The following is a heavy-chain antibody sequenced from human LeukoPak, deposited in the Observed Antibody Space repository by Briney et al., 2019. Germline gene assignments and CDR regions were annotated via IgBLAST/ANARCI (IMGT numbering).Heavy chain of an antibody. D-gene: IGHD5-18*01. CDR3: AGGEAMVTLDY. J-gene: IGHJ4*02. CDR2: IYHSGST. Sequence: SQTLSLTCAVSGGSISSGGYSWSWIRQPPGKGLEWIGYIYHSGSTYYNPSLKSRVTISVDTSKNQFSLKLSSVTAADTAVYYCAGGEAMVTLDYWGQGTLVTVSS. CDR1: GGSISSGGYS. V-gene: IGHV4-30-2*02.